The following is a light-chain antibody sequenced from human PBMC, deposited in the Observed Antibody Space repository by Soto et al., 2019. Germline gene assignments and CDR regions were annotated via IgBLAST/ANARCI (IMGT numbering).Light chain of an antibody. CDR1: SGSVSPSHY. CDR2: STN. CDR3: VLYMGSGIWV. Sequence: QTVVTQEPSFSVSPGGTVTLTCDLSSGSVSPSHYPSWYQQTPGQAPRTLIYSTNTRSSGVPDRFSGSILGNKAALTITGAQADDESAYYCVLYMGSGIWVFGGGTKLTVL. J-gene: IGLJ3*02. V-gene: IGLV8-61*01.